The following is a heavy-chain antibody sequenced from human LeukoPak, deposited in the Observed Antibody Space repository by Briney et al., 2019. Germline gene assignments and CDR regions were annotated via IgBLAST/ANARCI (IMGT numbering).Heavy chain of an antibody. CDR1: GSTFTSYD. CDR3: ARGMTTVTRTGAIEYYYGMDV. Sequence: GASVKVSCKASGSTFTSYDINWVRQATGQGLEWMGWMNPNSGNTGYAQKFQGRVTMTRNTSISTAYMELSSLRSEDTAVYYCARGMTTVTRTGAIEYYYGMDVWGQGTTVTVSS. CDR2: MNPNSGNT. V-gene: IGHV1-8*01. J-gene: IGHJ6*02. D-gene: IGHD4-17*01.